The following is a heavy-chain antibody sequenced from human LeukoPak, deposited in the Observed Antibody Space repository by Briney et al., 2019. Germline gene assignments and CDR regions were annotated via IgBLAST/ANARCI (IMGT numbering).Heavy chain of an antibody. D-gene: IGHD6-13*01. V-gene: IGHV1-8*03. CDR3: ARGWGSSWYEEGYYFDY. CDR1: GYTFTSYD. CDR2: MNPNSGNT. J-gene: IGHJ4*02. Sequence: ASVKVSCEASGYTFTSYDISWVRQATGQGLEWMGWMNPNSGNTGYAQKFQGRVTITRNTSISTAYMELSSLRSEDTAVYYCARGWGSSWYEEGYYFDYWGQGTLVTVSS.